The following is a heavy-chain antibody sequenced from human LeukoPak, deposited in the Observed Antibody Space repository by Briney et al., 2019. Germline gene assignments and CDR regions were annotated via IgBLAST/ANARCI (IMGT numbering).Heavy chain of an antibody. CDR3: ARATASDWFDP. V-gene: IGHV3-7*01. D-gene: IGHD2-21*01. CDR1: GFTFSTYW. CDR2: IKEDGGEK. J-gene: IGHJ5*02. Sequence: PGGSLRLSCAASGFTFSTYWMSWVRQAPGKGLEWVANIKEDGGEKYYVDSVKGRFTISRDNAKNSLYLQMNSLRAEDTAVYYCARATASDWFDPWGQGTLVTVSS.